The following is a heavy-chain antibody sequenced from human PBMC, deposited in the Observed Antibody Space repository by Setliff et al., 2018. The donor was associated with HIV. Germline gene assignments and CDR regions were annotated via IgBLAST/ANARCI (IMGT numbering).Heavy chain of an antibody. D-gene: IGHD1-26*01. J-gene: IGHJ4*02. CDR1: GGSISSYY. V-gene: IGHV4-4*09. CDR2: TYTSGST. Sequence: SETLSLTCTVSGGSISSYYWSWIRQSPGKGLEWIGYTYTSGSTNYNHNPSLKSRVTISVDTSKNRFSLKLSSVTAADTAIYYCALRYPHSGYLGYWGQGTLVTVSS. CDR3: ALRYPHSGYLGY.